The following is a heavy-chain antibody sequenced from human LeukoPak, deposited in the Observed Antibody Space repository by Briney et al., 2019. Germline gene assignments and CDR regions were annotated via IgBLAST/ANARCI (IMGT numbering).Heavy chain of an antibody. CDR2: IYHSGST. D-gene: IGHD2-15*01. CDR3: ARLNCSGGSCYSVYNWFDP. Sequence: SETLSLTCTVSGGSISSGGYYWSWIRQPPGKGLEWIGYIYHSGSTYYNPSLKSRVTISVDRSKNQFSLKLSSVTAADTAVYYCARLNCSGGSCYSVYNWFDPWGQGTLVTVSS. V-gene: IGHV4-30-2*01. CDR1: GGSISSGGYY. J-gene: IGHJ5*02.